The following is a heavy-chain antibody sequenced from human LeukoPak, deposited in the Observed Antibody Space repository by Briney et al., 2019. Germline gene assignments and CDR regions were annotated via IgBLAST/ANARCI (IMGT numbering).Heavy chain of an antibody. D-gene: IGHD2-21*02. V-gene: IGHV3-21*04. CDR1: GFTFSSYS. Sequence: GGSLRLSCAASGFTFSSYSMNWVRQAPGKGLEWVSSISSSSSYIYYADSVKGRFTISRDNAKNSLYLQMNSLKTEDTAVYYCTSPHIVVVTASDAFDIWGQGTMVTVSS. CDR2: ISSSSSYI. J-gene: IGHJ3*02. CDR3: TSPHIVVVTASDAFDI.